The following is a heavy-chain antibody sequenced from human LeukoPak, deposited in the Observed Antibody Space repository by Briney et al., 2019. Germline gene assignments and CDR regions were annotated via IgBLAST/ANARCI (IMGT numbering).Heavy chain of an antibody. V-gene: IGHV3-7*01. Sequence: PGGSLRLSCAVSGFTFSQYYMGWVRQAPGKGLEWVAIIESDGSDRRYVDSVKGRFTISRDNAKNSLYLQMHSLRAEDTAVYYCATAGGDGSRMGFDPWGQGTLVTVSS. J-gene: IGHJ5*02. D-gene: IGHD2-15*01. CDR3: ATAGGDGSRMGFDP. CDR1: GFTFSQYY. CDR2: IESDGSDR.